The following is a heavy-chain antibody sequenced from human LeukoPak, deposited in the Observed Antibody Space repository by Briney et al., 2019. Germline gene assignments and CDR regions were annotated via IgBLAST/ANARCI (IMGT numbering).Heavy chain of an antibody. J-gene: IGHJ4*02. Sequence: PGGSLRLSCAASGFTFRNCRMHWVRQAPGKGLEWVTFIRYDGSITYYADSVKGRFTISRDNSENTLALLMSSLRVEDTAVYYCAKSLFYYDSSGYYDIDYWGQGALVTVSS. CDR2: IRYDGSIT. V-gene: IGHV3-30*02. CDR3: AKSLFYYDSSGYYDIDY. D-gene: IGHD3-22*01. CDR1: GFTFRNCR.